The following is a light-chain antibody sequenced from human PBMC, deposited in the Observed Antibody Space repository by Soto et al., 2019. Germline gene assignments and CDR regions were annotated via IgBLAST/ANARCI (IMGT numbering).Light chain of an antibody. CDR2: GAS. V-gene: IGKV3-20*01. Sequence: ETVLTQSPGTLSLSPGERATLSCRASQSVISNYLAWYQQKPGQAPRLLIYGASSRATGIPDRFSGSGSGTDFTLTISRLEPEDFAVYYCQQYGTSPPAFTFGPGTKVDIK. CDR1: QSVISNY. J-gene: IGKJ3*01. CDR3: QQYGTSPPAFT.